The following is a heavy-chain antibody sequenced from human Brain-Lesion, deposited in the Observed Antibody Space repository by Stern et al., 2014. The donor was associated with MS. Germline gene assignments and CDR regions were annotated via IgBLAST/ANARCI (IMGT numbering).Heavy chain of an antibody. Sequence: QVQLVESGAEVKKPGASVKVSCKVSGYTLTELSMHWVRQAPRKGLEWMGGFDPEDGETIYAQKFQGIVTMTEDTSTDAAYMELSSLRSEDTAVYYCATLSPGAGGNYYRHFDYWGQGTLVTVSS. V-gene: IGHV1-24*01. J-gene: IGHJ4*02. D-gene: IGHD1-26*01. CDR1: GYTLTELS. CDR3: ATLSPGAGGNYYRHFDY. CDR2: FDPEDGET.